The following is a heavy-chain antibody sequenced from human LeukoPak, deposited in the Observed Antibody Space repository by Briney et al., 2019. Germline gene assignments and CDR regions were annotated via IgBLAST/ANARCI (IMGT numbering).Heavy chain of an antibody. CDR3: ARTRTLPIAGGFDT. Sequence: GGSLTLSCAPYGFTFSSYWMHWVRHGQGEGLVWVSRISTDGSSTDYADSVKGRFTISRENAKNTLYLQMNSLRAEDTAVYYCARTRTLPIAGGFDTWGQGSLVTVSS. D-gene: IGHD3-16*01. CDR1: GFTFSSYW. CDR2: ISTDGSST. J-gene: IGHJ5*02. V-gene: IGHV3-74*01.